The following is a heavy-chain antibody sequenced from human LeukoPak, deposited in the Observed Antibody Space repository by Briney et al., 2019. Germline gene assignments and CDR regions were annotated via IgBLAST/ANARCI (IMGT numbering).Heavy chain of an antibody. D-gene: IGHD3-22*01. CDR3: ARVDPYYYDSSGYSY. CDR2: INPNSGGT. Sequence: ASVTVSCKASGYTFTVYYMHWVRQAPGQGLEWMGWINPNSGGTNYAQKFQGRVTMTRDTSISTAYMELSRLRSDDTAVYYCARVDPYYYDSSGYSYWGQGTLVTVSS. V-gene: IGHV1-2*02. CDR1: GYTFTVYY. J-gene: IGHJ4*02.